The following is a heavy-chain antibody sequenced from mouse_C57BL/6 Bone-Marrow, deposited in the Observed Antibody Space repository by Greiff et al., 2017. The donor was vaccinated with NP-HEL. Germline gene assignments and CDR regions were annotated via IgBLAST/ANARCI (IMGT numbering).Heavy chain of an antibody. Sequence: EVKLLESGPELVKPGASVKISCKASGYSFTGYYMNWVKQSPEKSLEWIGEINPSTGGTTYNQKFKAKATLTVDKSSSTAYMQLKSLTSEDSAVYYCAPITTVVAPYAMDYWGQGTSVTVSS. V-gene: IGHV1-42*01. D-gene: IGHD1-1*01. CDR1: GYSFTGYY. CDR2: INPSTGGT. J-gene: IGHJ4*01. CDR3: APITTVVAPYAMDY.